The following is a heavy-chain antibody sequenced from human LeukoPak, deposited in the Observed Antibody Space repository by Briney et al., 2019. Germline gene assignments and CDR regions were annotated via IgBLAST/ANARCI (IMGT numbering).Heavy chain of an antibody. D-gene: IGHD3-10*01. Sequence: SETLSLTCTVSGGSISSYYWSWLRQPPGKGLEWIGYIYYSGSTNYNPSLKSRVTISVDTSKNQFSLKLSSVTAADTAVYYCARQPSGYYYGSGKRAFDIWGQGTMVTVSS. J-gene: IGHJ3*02. CDR2: IYYSGST. CDR1: GGSISSYY. CDR3: ARQPSGYYYGSGKRAFDI. V-gene: IGHV4-59*08.